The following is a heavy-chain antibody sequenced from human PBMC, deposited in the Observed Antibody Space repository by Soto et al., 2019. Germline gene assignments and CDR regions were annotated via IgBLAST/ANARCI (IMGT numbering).Heavy chain of an antibody. CDR3: AKASQGPSNRYREGFFDY. CDR2: FSGLGGST. Sequence: GGSLRLSCAATGFTFSTYAMSWVRQAPGKGLEWVSPFSGLGGSTNYADSVKGRFTVSRDNSKNTLYLQMSSLRVEDTAVYYCAKASQGPSNRYREGFFDYWGQGTLVTVSS. J-gene: IGHJ4*02. CDR1: GFTFSTYA. V-gene: IGHV3-23*01. D-gene: IGHD3-16*02.